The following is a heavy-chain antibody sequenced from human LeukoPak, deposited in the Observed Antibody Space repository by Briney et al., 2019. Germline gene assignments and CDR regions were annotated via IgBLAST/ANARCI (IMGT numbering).Heavy chain of an antibody. CDR3: AGDMVRGVILRRVLEY. J-gene: IGHJ4*02. Sequence: ASVKVSCKASGYTVTGYHMHWVRQAPGQGLEWIGWINPNSGGTNYAQKFQGRVTMTRDTSINTAYMELSRLRSDDTAVYYCAGDMVRGVILRRVLEYWGQGTLVTVSS. D-gene: IGHD3-10*01. V-gene: IGHV1-2*02. CDR2: INPNSGGT. CDR1: GYTVTGYH.